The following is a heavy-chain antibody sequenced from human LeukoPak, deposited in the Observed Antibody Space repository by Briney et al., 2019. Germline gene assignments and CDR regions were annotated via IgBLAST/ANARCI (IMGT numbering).Heavy chain of an antibody. D-gene: IGHD6-13*01. Sequence: ASVKVSCKVSGYTLTELSMHWVRQAPGKGLEWMGGFDPEDGETIYAQKFQGRVTMTEDTSTDTAYMELSSLRSEDTAVYYCARLLGEQQLADFDYWGQGTLVTVSS. J-gene: IGHJ4*02. CDR3: ARLLGEQQLADFDY. V-gene: IGHV1-24*01. CDR2: FDPEDGET. CDR1: GYTLTELS.